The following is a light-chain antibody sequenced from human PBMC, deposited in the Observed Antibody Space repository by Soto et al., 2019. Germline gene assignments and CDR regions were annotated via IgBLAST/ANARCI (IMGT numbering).Light chain of an antibody. Sequence: QSVLTQPPSASGTPGQRVTISCSGSSSNIGSNTVNWYQQLPGTAPKLLIYSNNQRPSGVPDRFSGSKSGTSASLAISGLQSEDEADYYCAAWDDGLNGYVFGTGTKVPVL. CDR2: SNN. V-gene: IGLV1-44*01. J-gene: IGLJ1*01. CDR1: SSNIGSNT. CDR3: AAWDDGLNGYV.